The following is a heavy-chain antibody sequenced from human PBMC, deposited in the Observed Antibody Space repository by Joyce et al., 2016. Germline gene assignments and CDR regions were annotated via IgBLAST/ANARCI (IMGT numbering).Heavy chain of an antibody. V-gene: IGHV1-24*01. CDR3: ATQGGLKYYFDSSIYSDYFDY. Sequence: QVQLVQSGAEVKKAGASVKVSCEVSGHTLTELSMHWVRQAPGKGLEWMGGFDPEHGEIIYAQKFQGRVTLTEDTSTETAYMELSSLRSEDTAVYYCATQGGLKYYFDSSIYSDYFDYWGQGTLVTVSS. CDR1: GHTLTELS. J-gene: IGHJ4*02. D-gene: IGHD3-22*01. CDR2: FDPEHGEI.